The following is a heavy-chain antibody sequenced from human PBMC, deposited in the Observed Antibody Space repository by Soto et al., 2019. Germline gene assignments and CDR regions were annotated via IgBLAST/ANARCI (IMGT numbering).Heavy chain of an antibody. CDR3: VRGGGGGLFDP. CDR1: GFTSTNYV. Sequence: PGGSLRLSCAASGFTSTNYVMNWVRQAPGKGLEWVSSISGSGTTTFYADSVKGRFIISRDNSKNTLYLQMMSLTAEDTAIYYCVRGGGGGLFDPWGQGTMVTVSS. D-gene: IGHD2-15*01. V-gene: IGHV3-23*01. J-gene: IGHJ5*02. CDR2: ISGSGTTT.